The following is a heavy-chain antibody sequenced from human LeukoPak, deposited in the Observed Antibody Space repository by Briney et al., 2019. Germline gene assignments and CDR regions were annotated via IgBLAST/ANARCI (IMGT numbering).Heavy chain of an antibody. Sequence: RSGGSLRLSCAASGFTFSSYAMHWVRQAPGKGLEWVAVISYDGSNKYYADSVKGRFTISRDNSKNTLYLQMNSLRAEDTAVYCCARDSQQLVQLGDWGQGTLVTVSS. V-gene: IGHV3-30-3*01. J-gene: IGHJ4*02. D-gene: IGHD6-13*01. CDR2: ISYDGSNK. CDR1: GFTFSSYA. CDR3: ARDSQQLVQLGD.